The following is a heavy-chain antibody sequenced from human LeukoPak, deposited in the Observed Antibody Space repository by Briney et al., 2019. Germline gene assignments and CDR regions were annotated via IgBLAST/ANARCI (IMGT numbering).Heavy chain of an antibody. CDR1: GYTFTSYD. CDR3: ARRIAPTNYYGMDV. Sequence: SVKVSCKASGYTFTSYDINWVRQAPGQGLEWMGRIIPILGIANYAQKFQGRVTITADKSTSTAYMELSSLRSEDTAVYYCARRIAPTNYYGMDVWGQGTTVTVSS. J-gene: IGHJ6*02. CDR2: IIPILGIA. D-gene: IGHD2/OR15-2a*01. V-gene: IGHV1-69*04.